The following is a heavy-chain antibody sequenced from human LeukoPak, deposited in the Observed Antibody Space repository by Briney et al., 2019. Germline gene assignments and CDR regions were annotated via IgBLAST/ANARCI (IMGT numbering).Heavy chain of an antibody. V-gene: IGHV3-7*01. J-gene: IGHJ5*02. CDR3: ARRGTIAVPVFWFDP. D-gene: IGHD6-19*01. Sequence: GGSLRLSCAASGFTFSDYYMSLIRQAPGKGLEWVANIKQDGSEKYYLDSLEGRFTISRDNAKNSVYLQINRLRAEDTAVYYCARRGTIAVPVFWFDPWGQGTLVIVSS. CDR1: GFTFSDYY. CDR2: IKQDGSEK.